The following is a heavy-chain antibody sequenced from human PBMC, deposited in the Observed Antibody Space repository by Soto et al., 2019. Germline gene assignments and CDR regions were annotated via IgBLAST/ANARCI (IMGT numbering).Heavy chain of an antibody. V-gene: IGHV4-4*07. CDR3: ARGQRFSDWFDP. D-gene: IGHD3-3*01. CDR1: GGAISTYY. J-gene: IGHJ5*02. CDR2: IYSSGGT. Sequence: SETLSLTCTVSGGAISTYYWTWIRQPAGKGLEWIGRIYSSGGTKYNPSLQSRVTMSLDTSNNQFSLRLTSVTAADTAVYYCARGQRFSDWFDPWGQGTLVTVSS.